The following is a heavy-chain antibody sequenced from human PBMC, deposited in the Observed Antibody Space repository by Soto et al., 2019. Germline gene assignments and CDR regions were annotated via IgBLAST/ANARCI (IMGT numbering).Heavy chain of an antibody. Sequence: SETLSLTCTVSGGSISSSSYYWGWIRQPPGKGLEWIGSIFYSGSTYYNPSLKSRVTISVDTSKNQFSLKLSSVTAADTAVYYCACIFSWVTGYASYYYCMHVRRDGPPVSV. CDR3: ACIFSWVTGYASYYYCMHV. D-gene: IGHD3-3*02. J-gene: IGHJ6*03. CDR1: GGSISSSSYY. V-gene: IGHV4-39*01. CDR2: IFYSGST.